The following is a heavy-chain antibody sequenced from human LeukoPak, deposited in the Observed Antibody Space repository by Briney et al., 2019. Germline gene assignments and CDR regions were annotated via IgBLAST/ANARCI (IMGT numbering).Heavy chain of an antibody. Sequence: PSETLSLTCAVSGYSISSGYYWGWIRQPPGKGLEWIGSIYHSGSTYYNPSLKSRVTIPVDTSKNQFSLKLSSVTAADTAVYYCARHYGSYNWFDPWGQGTLVTVSS. CDR3: ARHYGSYNWFDP. CDR1: GYSISSGYY. CDR2: IYHSGST. J-gene: IGHJ5*02. D-gene: IGHD3-16*01. V-gene: IGHV4-38-2*01.